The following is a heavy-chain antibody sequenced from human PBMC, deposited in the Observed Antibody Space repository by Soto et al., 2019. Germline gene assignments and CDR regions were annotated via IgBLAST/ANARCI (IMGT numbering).Heavy chain of an antibody. CDR2: IYWDDDK. Sequence: QITLKESGPTLVRPTQTLTLTCTFSGFSLTTSGVGVGWIRQPPGKALEWLAVIYWDDDKRYSSSLKSRLTIIKDTSKTQVVPTMTNMDPVDTATYYCALLPYYGLGSYSFDYWGQGTLVTVSS. CDR1: GFSLTTSGVG. V-gene: IGHV2-5*02. D-gene: IGHD3-10*01. CDR3: ALLPYYGLGSYSFDY. J-gene: IGHJ4*02.